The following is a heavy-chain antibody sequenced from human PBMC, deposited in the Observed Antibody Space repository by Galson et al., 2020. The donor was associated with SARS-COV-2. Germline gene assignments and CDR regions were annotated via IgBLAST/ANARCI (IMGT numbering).Heavy chain of an antibody. J-gene: IGHJ6*03. Sequence: ASVKVSCKASGYTFTSYDINWVRQATGQGLEWMGGFDPEDGETIYAQKFQGRVTMTEDTSTDTAYMELSSLRSEDTAVYYCATLGSLGDPYSYYYYYDYMDVWGKGTTVTVSS. CDR1: GYTFTSYD. V-gene: IGHV1-24*01. D-gene: IGHD3-10*01. CDR3: ATLGSLGDPYSYYYYYDYMDV. CDR2: FDPEDGET.